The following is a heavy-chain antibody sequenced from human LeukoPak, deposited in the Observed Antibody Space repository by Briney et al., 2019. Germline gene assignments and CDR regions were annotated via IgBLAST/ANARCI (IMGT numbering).Heavy chain of an antibody. CDR3: ATASGPFDY. CDR1: GFTFSIYG. D-gene: IGHD3-10*01. J-gene: IGHJ4*02. V-gene: IGHV3-33*01. CDR2: IWNDGSNK. Sequence: GGSLRLSCAASGFTFSIYGMHWVRQAPGKGLEWVAVIWNDGSNKYYADSVKGRFTISRDNSKNTLYLQMNSLRAEDTAVYSCATASGPFDYWGQGTLVTVSS.